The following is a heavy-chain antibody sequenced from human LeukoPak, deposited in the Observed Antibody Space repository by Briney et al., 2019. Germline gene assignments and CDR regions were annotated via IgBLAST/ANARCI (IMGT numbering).Heavy chain of an antibody. J-gene: IGHJ6*04. D-gene: IGHD3-10*01. Sequence: GGSLRLSCAASGFTFSTYARSWVRQAPGNGLEWPSGISGSGGSTYYADSVKGRFTISRDNSKNTLYLQMNSLRAEDTAVYYCAKGGVLLWFGELNVWGKGTTVTVSS. CDR2: ISGSGGST. V-gene: IGHV3-23*01. CDR1: GFTFSTYA. CDR3: AKGGVLLWFGELNV.